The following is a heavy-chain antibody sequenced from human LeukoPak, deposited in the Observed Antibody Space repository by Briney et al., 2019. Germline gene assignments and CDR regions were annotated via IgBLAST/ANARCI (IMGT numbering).Heavy chain of an antibody. CDR3: TTELFMITFGGVIVP. J-gene: IGHJ5*02. CDR1: GFTFTYAW. D-gene: IGHD3-16*02. V-gene: IGHV3-15*01. CDR2: VNTRADGGTT. Sequence: GGSLRLSCAASGFTFTYAWMSWVRQAPGKGLEWLGRVNTRADGGTTEYAAPVKGRFTISSDDSKNTLYLQMNSLKTEDTAVYYCTTELFMITFGGVIVPWGQGTLVTVSS.